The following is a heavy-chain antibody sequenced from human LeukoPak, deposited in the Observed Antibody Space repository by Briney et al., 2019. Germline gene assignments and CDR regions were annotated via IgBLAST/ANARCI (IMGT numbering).Heavy chain of an antibody. CDR2: IYPGDSDT. V-gene: IGHV5-51*01. Sequence: GESLKISCKGSGYSFTSYWIGWVRQMPGKGLEWMGIIYPGDSDTRYGPSFQGQVTISADKSISTAYLQWSSLKASDTAMYYCARFLVDTAMVSYYFDYWGQGTLVTVSS. CDR3: ARFLVDTAMVSYYFDY. J-gene: IGHJ4*02. CDR1: GYSFTSYW. D-gene: IGHD5-18*01.